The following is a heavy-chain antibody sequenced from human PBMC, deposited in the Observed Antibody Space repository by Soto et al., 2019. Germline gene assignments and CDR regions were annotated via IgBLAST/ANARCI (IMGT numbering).Heavy chain of an antibody. CDR2: ISVGVTT. D-gene: IGHD6-6*01. CDR1: GGSIYTYY. Sequence: PSETLSLTCNVSGGSIYTYYWNWIRKHQGKGLEWIGSISVGVTTYYNPSLKSRLTISVDTSTNQFSLQLSSVTAADTAVYYCATSSVSRLLNHWYFDLWGRGTLVTVSS. J-gene: IGHJ2*01. V-gene: IGHV4-4*08. CDR3: ATSSVSRLLNHWYFDL.